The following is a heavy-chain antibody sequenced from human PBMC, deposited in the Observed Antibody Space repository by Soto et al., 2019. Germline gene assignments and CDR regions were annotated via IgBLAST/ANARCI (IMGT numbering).Heavy chain of an antibody. CDR2: LSGSGGST. D-gene: IGHD5-12*01. V-gene: IGHV3-23*01. J-gene: IGHJ4*02. CDR3: AKVSGYDHTD. CDR1: GFTFGSSG. Sequence: EVQLLESGGGLVQPGGSLRLSCAASGFTFGSSGMSWVRQAPGKGLEWISGLSGSGGSTYYADSVKGRFTISRDTSKSTLYLQMHSLRVEDTAVYYCAKVSGYDHTDWGQGTLVTVSS.